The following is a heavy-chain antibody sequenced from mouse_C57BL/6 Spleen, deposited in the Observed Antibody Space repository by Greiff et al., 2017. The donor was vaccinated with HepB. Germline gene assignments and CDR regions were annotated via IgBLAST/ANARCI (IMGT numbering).Heavy chain of an antibody. Sequence: QLQQSGPELVKPGASVKLSCKASGYTFTSYWMQWVKQRPGQGLEWIGEIDPSDSYTNYNQKFKGKATLTVDTSSSTAYMQLSSLTSEDSAVYYCARSVIGDYAMDYWGQGTSVTVSS. CDR3: ARSVIGDYAMDY. CDR2: IDPSDSYT. V-gene: IGHV1-50*01. D-gene: IGHD3-1*01. CDR1: GYTFTSYW. J-gene: IGHJ4*01.